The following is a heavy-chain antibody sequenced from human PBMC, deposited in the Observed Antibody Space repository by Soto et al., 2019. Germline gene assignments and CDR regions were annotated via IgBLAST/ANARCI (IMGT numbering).Heavy chain of an antibody. CDR3: AKEALTVAGNNFDS. CDR2: ISGSGAGT. CDR1: GFTFTTYA. J-gene: IGHJ4*02. Sequence: EIELLASGGGLVQPGGSLRLSCAASGFTFTTYAMGWVRQAPGKGLEWVSSISGSGAGTFYADSVKGRFTISRDNAKKMVYLQMNGLRADDTAVYYCAKEALTVAGNNFDSWGQGTLVTVSS. D-gene: IGHD6-19*01. V-gene: IGHV3-23*01.